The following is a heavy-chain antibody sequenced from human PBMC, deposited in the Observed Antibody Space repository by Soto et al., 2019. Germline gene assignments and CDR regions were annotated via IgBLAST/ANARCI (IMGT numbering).Heavy chain of an antibody. D-gene: IGHD5-12*01. V-gene: IGHV3-11*01. CDR2: ISNSGDNI. J-gene: IGHJ4*02. Sequence: PGGSLRLSCAASGLIFSDYHMSWIRQAPGKRLEWVSYISNSGDNIHYADSVKGRFTISRDNAKNSLYLQMNSLRAEDTAVYYCARPRLVATMGSLDFEYWGQGTLVTVSS. CDR1: GLIFSDYH. CDR3: ARPRLVATMGSLDFEY.